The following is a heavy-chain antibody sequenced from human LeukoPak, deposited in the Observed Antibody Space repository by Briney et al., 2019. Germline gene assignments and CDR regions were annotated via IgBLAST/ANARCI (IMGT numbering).Heavy chain of an antibody. CDR2: IYSGGST. D-gene: IGHD1-26*01. J-gene: IGHJ4*02. Sequence: GGSLRLSCAASGFTVSSNYMSWVRQAPGKGLEWVSVIYSGGSTYYADSVKGRFTISRDNVKNALYLEMNSPRAEDTAVYYCARDRGVGAPDYWGQGTLVTVSS. V-gene: IGHV3-53*01. CDR1: GFTVSSNY. CDR3: ARDRGVGAPDY.